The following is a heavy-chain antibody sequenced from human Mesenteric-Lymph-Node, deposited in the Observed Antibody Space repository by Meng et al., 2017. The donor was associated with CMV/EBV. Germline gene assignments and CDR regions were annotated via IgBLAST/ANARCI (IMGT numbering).Heavy chain of an antibody. J-gene: IGHJ6*02. CDR1: GGSISSYY. CDR2: IYYSGST. CDR3: ARGGYYDSSGYYYLGRGMDV. D-gene: IGHD3-22*01. V-gene: IGHV4-59*01. Sequence: SETLSLTCTVSGGSISSYYWSWIRQPPGKGLEWIGYIYYSGSTNYNPSLKSRVTISVDTSKNQFSLKLSSVTAADTAVYYCARGGYYDSSGYYYLGRGMDVWGQGTTVTVSS.